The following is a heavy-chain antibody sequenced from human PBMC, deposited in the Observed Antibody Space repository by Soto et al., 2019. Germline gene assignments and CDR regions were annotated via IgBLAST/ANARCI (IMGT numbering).Heavy chain of an antibody. V-gene: IGHV3-23*01. CDR1: GFTFSTVA. J-gene: IGHJ4*02. Sequence: PGGSLRLSCVASGFTFSTVAMTWVRQAPGKGLEWVSSISDNGGNTDYADSVRGRFTLSRDNSKNTLYLQMNHLKAEDTPVYYCAKLYWNPRYFDYWGQGARVTVSS. CDR3: AKLYWNPRYFDY. CDR2: ISDNGGNT. D-gene: IGHD1-1*01.